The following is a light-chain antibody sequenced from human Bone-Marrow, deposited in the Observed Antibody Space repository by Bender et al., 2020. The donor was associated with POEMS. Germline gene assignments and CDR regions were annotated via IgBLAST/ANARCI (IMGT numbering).Light chain of an antibody. CDR1: SSDVGGYNY. J-gene: IGLJ1*01. CDR3: SSYAPSATYV. V-gene: IGLV2-8*01. Sequence: QSALTQPPSASGSPGQSVTISCTGTSSDVGGYNYVSWYQQHPGKAPKLMIYEVNKRPSGVPDRFSGSKSGNTASLTVSGLQAEDEADYYCSSYAPSATYVFGTGTKVTVL. CDR2: EVN.